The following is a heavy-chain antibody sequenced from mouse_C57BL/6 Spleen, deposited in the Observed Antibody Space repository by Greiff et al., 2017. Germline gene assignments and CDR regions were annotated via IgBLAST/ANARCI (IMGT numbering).Heavy chain of an antibody. CDR1: GFTFSSYT. D-gene: IGHD2-2*01. CDR3: ARGGGYVGFAY. CDR2: ISGGGGNT. Sequence: EVMLVESGGGLVKPGGSLKLSCAASGFTFSSYTMSWVRQTPEKRLEWVATISGGGGNTYYPDRVKGRFTISRDNAKNTLYLQMSSLRSEDTALYYCARGGGYVGFAYWGQGTLVSVSA. V-gene: IGHV5-9*01. J-gene: IGHJ3*01.